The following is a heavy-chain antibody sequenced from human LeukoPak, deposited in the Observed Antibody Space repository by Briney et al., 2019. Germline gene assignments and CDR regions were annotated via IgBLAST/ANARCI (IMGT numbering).Heavy chain of an antibody. CDR2: ISGSGGTT. J-gene: IGHJ4*02. D-gene: IGHD1-26*01. CDR3: AKRSGSYHFDY. CDR1: GFTVSSNY. Sequence: PGGSLRLSCAASGFTVSSNYMSWVRQAPGKGLEWVSAISGSGGTTCYADSVKGRFTISRDNSKNTVHLQMNSLRAEDTAVYYCAKRSGSYHFDYWGQGTLVTVSS. V-gene: IGHV3-23*01.